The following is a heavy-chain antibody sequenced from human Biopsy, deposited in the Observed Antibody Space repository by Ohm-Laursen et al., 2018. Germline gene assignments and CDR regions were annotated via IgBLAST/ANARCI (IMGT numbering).Heavy chain of an antibody. D-gene: IGHD3-3*01. CDR1: GGTFNGYG. CDR3: ARDLLEWSLPS. Sequence: SSVKVSCKASGGTFNGYGINWVRQAPGQGLEWMGWINPDNGGTIHAQKFQGRVSMTRDTSVSTAYLELSSLRSDDTAIYYCARDLLEWSLPSWGQGTLVTVSS. V-gene: IGHV1-2*02. CDR2: INPDNGGT. J-gene: IGHJ4*02.